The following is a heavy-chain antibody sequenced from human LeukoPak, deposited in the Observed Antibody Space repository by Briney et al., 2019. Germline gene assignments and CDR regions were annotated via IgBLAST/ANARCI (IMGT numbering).Heavy chain of an antibody. D-gene: IGHD1-1*01. J-gene: IGHJ4*02. V-gene: IGHV3-21*04. Sequence: PGGSLRLSCAASGFTFSDYTMNWVRQAPGKGLEWVSSISSGSSYIYSADSVKGRFTISRDNAKNTPYLQMNSLRAEDTAVYYCAPLGYNFDYWGQGTLVTVSS. CDR1: GFTFSDYT. CDR3: APLGYNFDY. CDR2: ISSGSSYI.